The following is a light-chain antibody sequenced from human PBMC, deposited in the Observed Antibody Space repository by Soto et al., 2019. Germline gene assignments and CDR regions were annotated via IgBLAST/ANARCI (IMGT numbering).Light chain of an antibody. CDR2: EVS. V-gene: IGLV2-14*01. CDR1: SSDVGGYDY. Sequence: QSALTQPASVSGSPGQSITTPCTGTSSDVGGYDYVSWYQQHPGKAPKLMIYEVSNRPSGVSNRFSGSKSGNTASLTISGLQAEDEADYYCSSYTSSSIDYVFGTGTKVTVL. J-gene: IGLJ1*01. CDR3: SSYTSSSIDYV.